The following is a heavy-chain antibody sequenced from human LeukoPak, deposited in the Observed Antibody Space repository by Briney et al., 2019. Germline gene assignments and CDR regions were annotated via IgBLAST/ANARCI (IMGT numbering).Heavy chain of an antibody. CDR2: ISGSGGST. V-gene: IGHV3-23*01. D-gene: IGHD1-1*01. J-gene: IGHJ4*02. Sequence: GGSLRLSCAASGFTFDTFSMSWVRQAPGKGLEWVSVISGSGGSTYYADSVKGRFTISRDNSKNTLFLQMNGLRAEDTAVYYCAKRGGTGTKYFDSWGQGTLVTVPS. CDR1: GFTFDTFS. CDR3: AKRGGTGTKYFDS.